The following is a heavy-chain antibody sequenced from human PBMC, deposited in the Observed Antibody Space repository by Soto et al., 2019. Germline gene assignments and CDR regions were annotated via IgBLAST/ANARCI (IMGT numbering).Heavy chain of an antibody. V-gene: IGHV3-30*18. Sequence: QVQLVESGGGVVQPGRSLRLSCAASGFTFSSYGMHWVRQAPGKGLEWVAVISYDGSNKYYADSVKGRFTISRDNSKNTLYLQMNSLRAEDTAVYYCAKAHHYDSSGYYPFDYWGQGTLVTVSS. D-gene: IGHD3-22*01. CDR1: GFTFSSYG. CDR3: AKAHHYDSSGYYPFDY. J-gene: IGHJ4*02. CDR2: ISYDGSNK.